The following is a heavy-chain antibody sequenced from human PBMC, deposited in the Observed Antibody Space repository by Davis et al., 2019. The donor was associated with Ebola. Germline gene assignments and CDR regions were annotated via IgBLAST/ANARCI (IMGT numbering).Heavy chain of an antibody. CDR1: GNTITSDY. J-gene: IGHJ6*03. CDR3: ARDRLSYYDFWSGPFPTYYYMDV. V-gene: IGHV1-46*01. Sequence: ASVKVSCKASGNTITSDYMHWVRQAPGQGLEWMGIINPSGCSASHAQKFQGTVTMTRDTSTSTVYMALSSLRSEDTAVYYCARDRLSYYDFWSGPFPTYYYMDVWGEGTAVTVSS. CDR2: INPSGCSA. D-gene: IGHD3-3*01.